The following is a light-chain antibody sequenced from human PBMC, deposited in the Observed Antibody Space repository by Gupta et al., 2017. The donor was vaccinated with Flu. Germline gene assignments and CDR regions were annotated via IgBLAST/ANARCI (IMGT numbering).Light chain of an antibody. CDR1: SSNIGAGSD. CDR3: QSYDISLSASV. V-gene: IGLV1-40*01. Sequence: QSVLTQPPSVSGAPGQRVTISCTGSSSNIGAGSDVHWYQQLPGTAPKLLIYGDRYRPSGVPDRFSGSKSGTSASLAITGLQAEDEADYYCQSYDISLSASVFGGGTRLTVL. CDR2: GDR. J-gene: IGLJ3*02.